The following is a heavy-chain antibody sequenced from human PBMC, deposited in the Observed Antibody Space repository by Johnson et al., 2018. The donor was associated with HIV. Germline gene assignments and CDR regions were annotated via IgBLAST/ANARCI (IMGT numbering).Heavy chain of an antibody. V-gene: IGHV3-7*01. J-gene: IGHJ3*02. CDR2: INHDGSER. Sequence: VQLVESGGGLVQPGGSLTLSCAASGYTFSTYWMSWVRQAPGKGLEWVANINHDGSERYYVDSVKGRFTIPSDNSKNTLYLQMNSRRAEDTAVYYCARDATYYYDSSGYHDAFDIWGQGTMVTVSS. CDR1: GYTFSTYW. D-gene: IGHD3-22*01. CDR3: ARDATYYYDSSGYHDAFDI.